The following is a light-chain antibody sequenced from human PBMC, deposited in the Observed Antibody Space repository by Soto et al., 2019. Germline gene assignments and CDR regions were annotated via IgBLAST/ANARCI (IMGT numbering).Light chain of an antibody. J-gene: IGKJ5*01. V-gene: IGKV3-20*01. CDR3: QQFGTPIT. CDR2: GAS. Sequence: EIVLTQSPGTLSLSPVEGATLSCRASQIVSSNYLAWYQQKPGQAPRLLIYGASSRATGIPDRFSGSGSGTDFTLTISRLEPEDFAVYYCQQFGTPITFGQGTRLEI. CDR1: QIVSSNY.